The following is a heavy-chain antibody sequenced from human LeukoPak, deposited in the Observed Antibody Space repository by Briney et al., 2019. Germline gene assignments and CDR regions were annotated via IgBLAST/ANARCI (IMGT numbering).Heavy chain of an antibody. D-gene: IGHD2-2*01. CDR3: ARRSTYCSSTSCYLLHWFDP. CDR2: MNPNSGNT. CDR1: GYTFTSYX. V-gene: IGHV1-8*01. Sequence: AXGYTFTSYXXXXVRQATGQGLXXMXWMNPNSGNTGYAQKFQGRVTMTRNTSISTAYMELSSLRSEDTAVYYCARRSTYCSSTSCYLLHWFDPWGQGTLVTVSS. J-gene: IGHJ5*02.